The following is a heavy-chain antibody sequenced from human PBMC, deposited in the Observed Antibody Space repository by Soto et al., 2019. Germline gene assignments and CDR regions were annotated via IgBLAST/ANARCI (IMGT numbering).Heavy chain of an antibody. Sequence: SSVKVSCKASGGTFSSYAISWLRQAPGQGLEWMGGIIPIFGTANYAQKFQGRVTITADESTSTAYMELSSLRSEDTAVYYCARDYGDYFRLDPWGQGTLVTVSS. D-gene: IGHD4-17*01. CDR2: IIPIFGTA. V-gene: IGHV1-69*13. J-gene: IGHJ5*02. CDR3: ARDYGDYFRLDP. CDR1: GGTFSSYA.